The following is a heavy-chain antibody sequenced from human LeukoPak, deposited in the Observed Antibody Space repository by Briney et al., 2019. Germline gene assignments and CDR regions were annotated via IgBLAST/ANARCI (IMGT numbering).Heavy chain of an antibody. CDR2: ISSSGSTI. V-gene: IGHV3-48*03. J-gene: IGHJ3*02. D-gene: IGHD1-26*01. Sequence: GGSLRLSCAASGFTFSSYEMNWVRQAPGKGLEWVSYISSSGSTIYYADSVKGRFTISRDNAKNSLYLQMNSLRAEDTAVYYCTTEVLEGATDGTFDIWGQGTMVTVSS. CDR3: TTEVLEGATDGTFDI. CDR1: GFTFSSYE.